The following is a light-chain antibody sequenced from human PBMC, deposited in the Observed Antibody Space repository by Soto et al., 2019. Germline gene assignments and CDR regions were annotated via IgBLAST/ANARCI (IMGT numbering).Light chain of an antibody. CDR3: QQYENYWT. CDR1: QSISSW. CDR2: DAS. J-gene: IGKJ1*01. Sequence: DIQMTQSPSTLSATAGDRVTITCRASQSISSWLARYQHKPGKAPKLLIYDASNLDSGVPSRFSGSGSGTEFSLTISNLQPDDFATYYCQQYENYWTFGQGTKVDIK. V-gene: IGKV1-5*01.